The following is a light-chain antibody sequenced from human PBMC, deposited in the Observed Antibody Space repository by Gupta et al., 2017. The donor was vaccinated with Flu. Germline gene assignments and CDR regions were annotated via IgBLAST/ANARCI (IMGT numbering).Light chain of an antibody. V-gene: IGKV4-1*01. J-gene: IGKJ5*01. CDR2: WAS. Sequence: SLGARATINCKSCQSSCTSSSNKNYLAWFQQKPGQPPKLLIFWASARESGVPDGFSGSWSGTDFTLTVSRLQAEDVAVYYCQQDHSAPLTFGQGTRLEIK. CDR3: QQDHSAPLT. CDR1: QSSCTSSSNKNY.